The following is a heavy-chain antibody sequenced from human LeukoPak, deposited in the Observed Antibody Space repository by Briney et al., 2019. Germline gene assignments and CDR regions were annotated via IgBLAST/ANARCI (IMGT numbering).Heavy chain of an antibody. CDR2: IKSDGST. D-gene: IGHD3-22*01. J-gene: IGHJ1*01. CDR1: GLTFSSYW. CDR3: ARAPSEIGGYYPEYFRH. V-gene: IGHV3-74*01. Sequence: PGVSLTLPCAPSGLTFSSYWMHWVRHAPGKGLVSVSRIKSDGSTNYSDSVKGRFTISRNNPKNTVSLQMNSLRAEDTRVYYCARAPSEIGGYYPEYFRHWGQGTLVTVSS.